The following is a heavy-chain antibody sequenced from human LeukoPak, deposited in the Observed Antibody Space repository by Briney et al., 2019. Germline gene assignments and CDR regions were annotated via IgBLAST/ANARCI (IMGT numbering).Heavy chain of an antibody. CDR1: GFTFSSSA. Sequence: GGSLRLSCAASGFTFSSSAMSWVRQVPGKGLEWVSAISGSGGSTYYADSVKGRFTISRDNSKNTLYLQMNSLRAEDTAVYYCAKSIAAAGTGLDYWGQGTLVTVSS. D-gene: IGHD6-13*01. J-gene: IGHJ4*02. CDR2: ISGSGGST. CDR3: AKSIAAAGTGLDY. V-gene: IGHV3-23*01.